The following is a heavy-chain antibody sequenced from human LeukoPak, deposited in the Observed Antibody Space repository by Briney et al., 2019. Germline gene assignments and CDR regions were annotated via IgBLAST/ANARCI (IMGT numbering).Heavy chain of an antibody. J-gene: IGHJ4*02. D-gene: IGHD2-2*01. V-gene: IGHV4-59*08. CDR2: ISYSGCT. Sequence: SETLSLTCTVSGGSISSDYWSWIRQPPGKGLEWIWWISYSGCTNYNPSFKTRVTISVDTSKNQFSLKLSSVTAANTAVYYCARQASCSSTNCYPFDYWGQGTLVTVCS. CDR1: GGSISSDY. CDR3: ARQASCSSTNCYPFDY.